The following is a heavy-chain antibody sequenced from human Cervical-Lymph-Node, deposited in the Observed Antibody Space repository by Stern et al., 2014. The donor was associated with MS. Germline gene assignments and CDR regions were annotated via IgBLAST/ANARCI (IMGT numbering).Heavy chain of an antibody. CDR2: INPSGGSR. J-gene: IGHJ6*02. V-gene: IGHV1-46*01. CDR3: ARGAAVAGTSPYYYGMDV. Sequence: QVQLVQSGAEVKKPGASAKVSCKASGYTFTSYYMHWVRQAPGQGLEWMGIINPSGGSRSYAQKFQGRVTMTRDTSTSTVYMELSSLRSEDTAVYYCARGAAVAGTSPYYYGMDVWGQGTTVTVSS. CDR1: GYTFTSYY. D-gene: IGHD6-19*01.